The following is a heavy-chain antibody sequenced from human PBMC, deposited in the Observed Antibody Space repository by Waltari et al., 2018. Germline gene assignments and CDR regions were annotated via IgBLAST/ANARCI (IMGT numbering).Heavy chain of an antibody. CDR1: GYTLTELS. V-gene: IGHV1-24*01. CDR3: ATDRFGGVGATTGWFDP. J-gene: IGHJ5*02. CDR2: FDPEDGET. D-gene: IGHD1-26*01. Sequence: QVQLVQSGAEVKKPGASVKVSCKVSGYTLTELSMHWVRQAPGKGLEWMGGFDPEDGETIYAQKFQGRVTRTEDTSTDTAYMELSSLRSEDTAVYYCATDRFGGVGATTGWFDPWGQGTLVTVSS.